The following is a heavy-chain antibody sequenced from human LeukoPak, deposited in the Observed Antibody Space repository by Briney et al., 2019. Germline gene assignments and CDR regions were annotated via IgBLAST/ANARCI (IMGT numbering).Heavy chain of an antibody. CDR2: IYTSGST. CDR1: GGSISSGSYY. CDR3: SGGGGDPPGPFFDL. D-gene: IGHD2-21*01. J-gene: IGHJ2*01. V-gene: IGHV4-61*02. Sequence: TSQTLSLTCTVPGGSISSGSYYWSWIRQPAGKGLEWIGRIYTSGSTNYNPSLKSRVTISVDTSKNQFSLKLSSVTAADTAVYYCSGGGGDPPGPFFDLWGRGTLVTVSS.